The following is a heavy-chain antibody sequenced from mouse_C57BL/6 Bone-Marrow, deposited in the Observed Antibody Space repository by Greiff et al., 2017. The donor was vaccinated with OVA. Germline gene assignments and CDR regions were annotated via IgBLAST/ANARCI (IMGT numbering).Heavy chain of an antibody. CDR2: ISYDGSN. D-gene: IGHD2-10*01. V-gene: IGHV3-6*01. Sequence: EESGPGLVKPSQSLSLTCSVTGYSITSGYYWNWIRQFPGNKLEWMGYISYDGSNNYNPSLKNRISITRDTSKNQFFLKLNSVTTEDTATYYCAREGLLPYFDYWGQGTTLTVSS. J-gene: IGHJ2*01. CDR3: AREGLLPYFDY. CDR1: GYSITSGYY.